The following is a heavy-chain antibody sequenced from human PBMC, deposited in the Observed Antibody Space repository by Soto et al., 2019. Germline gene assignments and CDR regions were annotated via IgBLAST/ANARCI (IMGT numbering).Heavy chain of an antibody. J-gene: IGHJ6*02. D-gene: IGHD5-18*01. CDR2: IYTSGST. Sequence: SSETLSLTCTVSGRSISSYYWSWIRQPAGKGLEWIGRIYTSGSTNYNPSLKGRVTMSVDTSKNQFSLKLSPVTAADTAVYYCAREQYGYGSYYYYYGMDVWGQGTTVTVSS. CDR3: AREQYGYGSYYYYYGMDV. V-gene: IGHV4-4*07. CDR1: GRSISSYY.